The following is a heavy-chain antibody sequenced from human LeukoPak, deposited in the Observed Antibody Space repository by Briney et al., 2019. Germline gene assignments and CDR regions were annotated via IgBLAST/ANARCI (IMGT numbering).Heavy chain of an antibody. D-gene: IGHD6-13*01. Sequence: GSSVKASCKASGGTFSSYAISWVRQAPGQGLEWMGGIIPIFGTANYAQKFQGRVTITTDESTSTAYMELSSLRSEDTAVYYCARPLEGIAAAAHAFDIWGQGTMVTVSS. CDR3: ARPLEGIAAAAHAFDI. CDR1: GGTFSSYA. J-gene: IGHJ3*02. V-gene: IGHV1-69*05. CDR2: IIPIFGTA.